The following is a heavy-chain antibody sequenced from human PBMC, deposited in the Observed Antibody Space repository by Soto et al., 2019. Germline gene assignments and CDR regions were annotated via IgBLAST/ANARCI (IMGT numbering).Heavy chain of an antibody. CDR2: INGGNGNT. CDR3: ARDGAVTGNINFDY. CDR1: GYTFTNYA. J-gene: IGHJ4*02. V-gene: IGHV1-3*01. D-gene: IGHD6-19*01. Sequence: QVQLVQSGADVKKPGASVKVSCKASGYTFTNYAMHWVRKAPGQRPEWMGWINGGNGNTKYSQKFRDRVTITRDTSASTAYMELSSLTSEDAGVYYCARDGAVTGNINFDYWGQGTPVTVSS.